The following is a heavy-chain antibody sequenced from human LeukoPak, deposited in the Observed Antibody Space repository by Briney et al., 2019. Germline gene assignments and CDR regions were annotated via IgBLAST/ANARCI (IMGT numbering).Heavy chain of an antibody. J-gene: IGHJ4*02. CDR1: GGSFSGYY. V-gene: IGHV4-34*01. CDR3: ARHTYGSDLYYFDY. CDR2: INHSGGS. Sequence: SETLSLTRVVYGGSFSGYYWTWIRQPPGKGLEWIGEINHSGGSNYNPSLKSRVTISVDTSKNQFSLKLNSVTAADTAVYYCARHTYGSDLYYFDYWGQGTLVTVSS. D-gene: IGHD5-18*01.